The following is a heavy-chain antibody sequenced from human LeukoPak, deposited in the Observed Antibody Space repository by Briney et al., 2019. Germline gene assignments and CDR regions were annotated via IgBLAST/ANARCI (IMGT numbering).Heavy chain of an antibody. CDR1: GFTFSTYA. CDR2: IRGSGDIT. J-gene: IGHJ4*02. V-gene: IGHV3-23*01. CDR3: AKDPFLSAAGRGIDY. D-gene: IGHD6-13*01. Sequence: GGSLRLSCAASGFTFSTYAMSWVRQAPGKGPEWVSAIRGSGDITDYADSVKGRFTISRDNSKNTLYLQMNSLRAEDTAVYYCAKDPFLSAAGRGIDYWGQGTLVTVSS.